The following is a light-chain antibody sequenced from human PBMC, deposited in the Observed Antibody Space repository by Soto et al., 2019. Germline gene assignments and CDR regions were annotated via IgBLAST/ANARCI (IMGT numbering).Light chain of an antibody. J-gene: IGLJ3*02. V-gene: IGLV2-14*01. CDR2: DVS. Sequence: QSALTQPASVSGSPGQSITISCTGTSSDVGGYNYVSWYQQHPGKAPKPMIYDVSNRPSGVSNRFSGSKSGNTASLTISGLQAGDEANDYYSSSTSSRRVFGAGTKLTVL. CDR3: SSSTSSRRV. CDR1: SSDVGGYNY.